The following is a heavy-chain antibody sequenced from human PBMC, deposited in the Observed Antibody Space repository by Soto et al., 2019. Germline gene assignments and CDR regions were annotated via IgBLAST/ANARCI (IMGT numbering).Heavy chain of an antibody. CDR2: TYYRSKWYN. D-gene: IGHD2-2*01. CDR3: ARESSTPPGSCRSTSCSPAFDI. CDR1: GDSVSSNSAA. J-gene: IGHJ3*02. Sequence: PSQTLSLTCAISGDSVSSNSAAWNWIRESPSRGLEWLGRTYYRSKWYNDYAVSVKSRITINPDTSKNQFSLQLNSVTPEDTAVYYCARESSTPPGSCRSTSCSPAFDIWGQGTRVTASS. V-gene: IGHV6-1*01.